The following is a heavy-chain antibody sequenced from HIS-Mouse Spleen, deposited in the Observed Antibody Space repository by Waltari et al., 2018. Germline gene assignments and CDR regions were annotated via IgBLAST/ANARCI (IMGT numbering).Heavy chain of an antibody. CDR1: GFTFSSYS. J-gene: IGHJ6*02. Sequence: EVQLVESGGGLVKPGGSLRLSCSASGFTFSSYSMNWVRQAPGKGLEWVSSISSSSSYIYYADSVKGRFTISRDNAKNSLYLQMNSLRAEDTAVYYCARDPVLSRMDVWGQGTTVTVSS. D-gene: IGHD6-6*01. CDR2: ISSSSSYI. V-gene: IGHV3-21*01. CDR3: ARDPVLSRMDV.